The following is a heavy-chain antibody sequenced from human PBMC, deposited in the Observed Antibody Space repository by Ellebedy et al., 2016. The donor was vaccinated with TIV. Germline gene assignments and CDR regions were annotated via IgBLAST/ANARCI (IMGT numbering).Heavy chain of an antibody. V-gene: IGHV3-23*01. D-gene: IGHD4-23*01. CDR2: ISGSGGST. Sequence: GESLKISCAASGFTFSSYAMSWVRQAPGKGLEWVSAISGSGGSTYYADSVKGRFTISRDNSKNTLYLQMNSLRAEDTAVYYCARDWGGSNGGRAFDYWGQGTQVTVSS. CDR1: GFTFSSYA. J-gene: IGHJ4*02. CDR3: ARDWGGSNGGRAFDY.